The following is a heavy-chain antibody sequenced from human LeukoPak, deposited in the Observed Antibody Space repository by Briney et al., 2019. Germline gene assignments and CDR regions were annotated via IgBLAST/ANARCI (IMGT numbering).Heavy chain of an antibody. Sequence: PGGSLRLSCAASGFTFSSYWMSWVRQAPGKGLEWVANIKQDGSEKYYVDSVKGRFTISRDNAKNSLYLQMNSLRAEDTAVYYCARCGRGSYDWGKYWGQGTLVTVPS. CDR3: ARCGRGSYDWGKY. J-gene: IGHJ4*02. CDR2: IKQDGSEK. D-gene: IGHD1-26*01. CDR1: GFTFSSYW. V-gene: IGHV3-7*01.